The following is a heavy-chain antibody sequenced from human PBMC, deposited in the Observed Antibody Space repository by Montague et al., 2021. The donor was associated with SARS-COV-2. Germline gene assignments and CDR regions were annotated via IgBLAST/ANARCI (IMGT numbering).Heavy chain of an antibody. D-gene: IGHD5-12*01. CDR2: IYDSGST. J-gene: IGHJ5*02. V-gene: IGHV4-59*05. CDR3: AAKRGGWLRLSSWFDP. CDR1: GGSIRNYY. Sequence: SETLSLTCTVSGGSIRNYYWTWIRQSPGKGLEWIGSIYDSGSTYYNPSLKSRVTISVDTSKNQFSLKLSSVTAADTAVYYCAAKRGGWLRLSSWFDPWGQGTLVTVSS.